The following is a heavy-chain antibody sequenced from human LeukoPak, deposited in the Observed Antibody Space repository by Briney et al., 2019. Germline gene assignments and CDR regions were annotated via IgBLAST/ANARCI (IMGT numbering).Heavy chain of an antibody. CDR3: ARVSSSGENDY. CDR1: GCTFSSYA. J-gene: IGHJ4*02. V-gene: IGHV1-69*05. D-gene: IGHD6-19*01. Sequence: RASVKVSFKASGCTFSSYAISWVRQAPGQGLEWMGGIIPIFGTANYAQKFQGRVTITTDESTSTAYMELSSLRSEDTAVYYCARVSSSGENDYWGQGTLVTVSS. CDR2: IIPIFGTA.